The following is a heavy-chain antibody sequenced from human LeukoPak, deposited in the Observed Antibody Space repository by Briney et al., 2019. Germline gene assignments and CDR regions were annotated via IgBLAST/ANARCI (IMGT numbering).Heavy chain of an antibody. Sequence: GASVKVSCKASGYTFTSYGISWVRQAPGQGLEWMGWISAYNGNTNYAQKLQGRVTMTTGTSTSTAYMELRSLRPDDTAVYYCARTQLKHAGVTMTVVVTAPDYWGHGTLVTVSS. D-gene: IGHD3-22*01. V-gene: IGHV1-18*01. J-gene: IGHJ4*01. CDR1: GYTFTSYG. CDR3: ARTQLKHAGVTMTVVVTAPDY. CDR2: ISAYNGNT.